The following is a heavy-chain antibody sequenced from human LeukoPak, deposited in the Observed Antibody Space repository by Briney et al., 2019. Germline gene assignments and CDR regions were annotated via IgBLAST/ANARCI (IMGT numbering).Heavy chain of an antibody. CDR2: ISGSGGST. J-gene: IGHJ4*02. D-gene: IGHD1-1*01. CDR1: GFTFSSYA. CDR3: AKGVTTGTTLIGVDY. Sequence: GGSLRLSCAAPGFTFSSYAMSWVRQAPGKGPEWVSAISGSGGSTYYADSVKGRFTISRDNSKNTLYLQMNSLRAEDTAVYYCAKGVTTGTTLIGVDYWGQGTLVTVSS. V-gene: IGHV3-23*01.